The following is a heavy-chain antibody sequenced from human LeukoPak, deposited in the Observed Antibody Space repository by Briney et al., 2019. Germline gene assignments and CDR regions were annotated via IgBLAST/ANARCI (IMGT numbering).Heavy chain of an antibody. CDR1: GGSISSYY. J-gene: IGHJ3*02. V-gene: IGHV4-59*08. Sequence: SETLSLTCTVSGGSISSYYWSWIRQPSGKGLEWIGYIYYSGSTNYNPSLKSRVTISVSTSRNQFSLKLSSVTAADTAVYYCARQLDYGDHQGAFDIWGQGTMVAVSS. CDR2: IYYSGST. CDR3: ARQLDYGDHQGAFDI. D-gene: IGHD4-17*01.